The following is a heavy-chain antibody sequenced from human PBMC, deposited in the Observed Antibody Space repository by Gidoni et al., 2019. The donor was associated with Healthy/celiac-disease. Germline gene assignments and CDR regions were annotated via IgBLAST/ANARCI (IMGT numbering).Heavy chain of an antibody. CDR2: ISADKGNT. CDR3: AREGGPYSYGSGRRGYDY. CDR1: GYTFTSYG. J-gene: IGHJ4*02. V-gene: IGHV1-18*01. Sequence: QVQLVQSGAEVTKPGASVTVSCQASGYTFTSYGISWVRQAPGQGLAWMGGISADKGNTNYAQKLQGRVTMTTDTSTSTAYMELRSLRADDAAVYYCAREGGPYSYGSGRRGYDYWGQGTLVTVSS. D-gene: IGHD3-10*01.